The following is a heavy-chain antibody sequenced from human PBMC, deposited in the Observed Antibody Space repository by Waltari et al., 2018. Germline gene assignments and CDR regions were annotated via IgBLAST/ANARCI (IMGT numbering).Heavy chain of an antibody. V-gene: IGHV3-23*01. D-gene: IGHD3-3*01. Sequence: EVQLLESGGGLVQPGGSLRLSCAASGFTFSSSAMSWVRQAPGKGLEWVSAISGSGGSTYYADCVKGRFTISRDNSKNTRYLQMNSLRAEDTAVYYCAKDVNYDFWSGYYLGVRGDAFDIWGQGTMVTVSS. CDR1: GFTFSSSA. J-gene: IGHJ3*02. CDR2: ISGSGGST. CDR3: AKDVNYDFWSGYYLGVRGDAFDI.